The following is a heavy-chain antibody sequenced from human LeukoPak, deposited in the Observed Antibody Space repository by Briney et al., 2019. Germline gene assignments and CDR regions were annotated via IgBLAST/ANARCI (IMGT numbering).Heavy chain of an antibody. CDR2: IIPIFGTA. V-gene: IGHV1-69*06. Sequence: SVKVSCKASGGTFSSYAISWVRQAPGQGLEWMGGIIPIFGTANYAQKFQGRVTITADKSTSTAYMELSSLRSEDTAVYYCARDNGGTAMAYYYYYYMDVWGKGTTVIISS. CDR1: GGTFSSYA. J-gene: IGHJ6*03. CDR3: ARDNGGTAMAYYYYYYMDV. D-gene: IGHD5-18*01.